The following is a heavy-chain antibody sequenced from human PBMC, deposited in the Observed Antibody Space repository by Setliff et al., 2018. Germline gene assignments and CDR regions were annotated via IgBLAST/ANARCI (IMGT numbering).Heavy chain of an antibody. Sequence: SETLSLTCTVSGGSISSYYWSWIRQPAGKGLEWIGHIYIGGSANYNPSLKSRVTMSIDTSKNQLSLKLNSVTAADMAVYYRAREQWLDPPGYYYMDVWAKGTTVTVSS. CDR3: AREQWLDPPGYYYMDV. CDR2: IYIGGSA. V-gene: IGHV4-4*07. J-gene: IGHJ6*03. D-gene: IGHD6-19*01. CDR1: GGSISSYY.